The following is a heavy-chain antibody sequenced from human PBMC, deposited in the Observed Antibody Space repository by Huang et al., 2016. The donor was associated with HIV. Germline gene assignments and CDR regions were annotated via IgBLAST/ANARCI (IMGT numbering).Heavy chain of an antibody. D-gene: IGHD3-22*01. CDR2: LVPMLVSA. CDR1: GNSFTSLP. CDR3: ATSTPMLGESGGWSGKVVITENVPYVD. J-gene: IGHJ4*02. V-gene: IGHV1-69*01. Sequence: QVHLVQSGAEVKKPGSSVKVSCKASGNSFTSLPINWVRQAPGQGLEWMGGLVPMLVSATYAQKFRGRVTISAHESTSTSDMELSSLRSDDTAVYDCATSTPMLGESGGWSGKVVITENVPYVDWGQGTLVTVSS.